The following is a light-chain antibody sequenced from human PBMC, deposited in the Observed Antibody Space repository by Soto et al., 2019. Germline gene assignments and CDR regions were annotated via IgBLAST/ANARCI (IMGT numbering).Light chain of an antibody. V-gene: IGKV1D-16*01. J-gene: IGKJ4*01. Sequence: DIQMTQSPSSLSAYVGDRVTITCRASQAIGSWLAWYQQKPGKAPTSLIYDASNLQTEVPSRFSGSGSGTDFTLTISGLQPEDSATYYCQQYNSYPLTFGGGTMVEIK. CDR2: DAS. CDR3: QQYNSYPLT. CDR1: QAIGSW.